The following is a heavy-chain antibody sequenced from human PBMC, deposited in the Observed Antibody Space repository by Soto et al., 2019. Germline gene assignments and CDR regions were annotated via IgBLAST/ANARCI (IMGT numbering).Heavy chain of an antibody. CDR1: GFTFSSYA. CDR3: AKAPVTYYDFWSGDAFDI. CDR2: ISGSGGST. Sequence: EVQLLESGGGLVQPGGSLRLSCAASGFTFSSYAMSWVRQAPGKGLEWVSAISGSGGSTYYADSVKGRFTISRDNSKNTLYLQMNSLRAEDTAVYYCAKAPVTYYDFWSGDAFDIWGQGTMVTVSS. D-gene: IGHD3-3*01. J-gene: IGHJ3*02. V-gene: IGHV3-23*01.